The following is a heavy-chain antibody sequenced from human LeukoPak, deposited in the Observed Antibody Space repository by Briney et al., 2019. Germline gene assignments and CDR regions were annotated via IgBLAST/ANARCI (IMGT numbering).Heavy chain of an antibody. D-gene: IGHD3-10*01. Sequence: SETLSLTCTVSGGSISSGSYYWSWIRQPAGKGLEWIGRIYTSGSTNYNPSLKSRVTISVDTSKNQFSLKLSSVTAADTAVYYCARGLWFGDAFGIWGQGTMVTVSS. V-gene: IGHV4-61*02. J-gene: IGHJ3*02. CDR2: IYTSGST. CDR1: GGSISSGSYY. CDR3: ARGLWFGDAFGI.